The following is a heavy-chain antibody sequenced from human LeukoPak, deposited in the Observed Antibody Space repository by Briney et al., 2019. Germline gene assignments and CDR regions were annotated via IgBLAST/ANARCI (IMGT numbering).Heavy chain of an antibody. CDR2: ISWNGLSI. V-gene: IGHV3-20*04. Sequence: PGGSLRLSCAASGFLFGEYGMSWIRQRPGKGLEWVAGISWNGLSIHYADSVKGRFTISRDDAKKSLFLHMDGLSAEDTAFYYCARRGGYCSGDCYPDNWGQGTLVIVSS. D-gene: IGHD2-21*02. J-gene: IGHJ4*02. CDR3: ARRGGYCSGDCYPDN. CDR1: GFLFGEYG.